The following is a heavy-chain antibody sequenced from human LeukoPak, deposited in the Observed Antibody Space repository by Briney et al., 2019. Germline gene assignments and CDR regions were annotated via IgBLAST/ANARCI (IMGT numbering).Heavy chain of an antibody. CDR2: INHSGST. CDR1: GGSFSGYY. D-gene: IGHD5-18*01. CDR3: ARAGYLGSEDAFDI. Sequence: SETLSLTCAVYGGSFSGYYWSWIRQPPGKGLEWIGEINHSGSTNYNPSLKSRVTISVDKSKNQFSLKLSSVTAAVTAVYYCARAGYLGSEDAFDIWGQGTMVTVSS. V-gene: IGHV4-34*01. J-gene: IGHJ3*02.